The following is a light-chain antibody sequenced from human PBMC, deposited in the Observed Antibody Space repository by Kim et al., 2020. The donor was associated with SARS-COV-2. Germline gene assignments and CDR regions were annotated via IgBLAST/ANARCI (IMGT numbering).Light chain of an antibody. Sequence: ASVGDRVTITCRASQDISTYLAWFQQKPGKVPKRLIYPASSLHSGVPSRFRGRGSGTDFPLTISSLQPEHFAPYYCLQHNTYPLTFGGRTKVDIK. V-gene: IGKV1-17*03. CDR1: QDISTY. CDR2: PAS. CDR3: LQHNTYPLT. J-gene: IGKJ4*01.